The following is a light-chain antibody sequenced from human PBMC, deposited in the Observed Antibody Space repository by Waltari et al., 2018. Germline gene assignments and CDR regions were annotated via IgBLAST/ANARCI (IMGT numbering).Light chain of an antibody. V-gene: IGLV1-44*01. Sequence: QSVLTQPPSASGTPGQTVTISCSGSNSNIGGNPVNWYQHLPGAAPKLIIYSNNQRPSGVPDRFSGSKSGTSASLAISGLQSEDEADYYCAAWDDTLNGLFGGGTKLTVL. CDR1: NSNIGGNP. CDR3: AAWDDTLNGL. J-gene: IGLJ2*01. CDR2: SNN.